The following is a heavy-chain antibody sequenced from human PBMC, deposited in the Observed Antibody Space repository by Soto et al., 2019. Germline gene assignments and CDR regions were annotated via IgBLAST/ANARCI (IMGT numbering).Heavy chain of an antibody. D-gene: IGHD3-10*01. V-gene: IGHV3-13*01. Sequence: GGSLRLSCAASGFIFSTNDMHWVRQATGKGLEWVSTIGTGGDTYYPDSVKGRFIISRENAKNSLYLQMNSLRAGDTAVYYCATARPTHMVDVWGQGTLVTVSS. CDR3: ATARPTHMVDV. CDR1: GFIFSTND. CDR2: IGTGGDT. J-gene: IGHJ4*02.